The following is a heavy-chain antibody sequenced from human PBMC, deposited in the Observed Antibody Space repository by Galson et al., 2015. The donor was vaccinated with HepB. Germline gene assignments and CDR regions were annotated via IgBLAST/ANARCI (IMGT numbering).Heavy chain of an antibody. CDR2: IYHSGST. CDR1: GGSISSGGYS. Sequence: TLSLTCAVSGGSISSGGYSWSWIRQPPGKGLEWIGYIYHSGSTYYNPSLKSRVTISVDRSKNQFSLKLSSVTAADTAVYYCARVPGCSSTSCYPGWFDPWGQGTLVTVSS. D-gene: IGHD2-2*01. CDR3: ARVPGCSSTSCYPGWFDP. J-gene: IGHJ5*02. V-gene: IGHV4-30-2*01.